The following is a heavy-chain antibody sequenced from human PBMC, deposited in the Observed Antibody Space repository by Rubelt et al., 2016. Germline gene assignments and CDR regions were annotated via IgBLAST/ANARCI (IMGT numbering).Heavy chain of an antibody. CDR1: GGSISSYY. Sequence: QVQLQESGPGLVKPSETLSLTCTVSGGSISSYYWSWIRQPPGKGLEWIGYIYYSGSTNYTPSLKSRVTISVDTYKNQFALKLSTVTAAATDVYYCARGLFPGIAGLCCWGQGTLVTVSS. V-gene: IGHV4-59*12. CDR2: IYYSGST. CDR3: ARGLFPGIAGLCC. D-gene: IGHD6-13*01. J-gene: IGHJ4*02.